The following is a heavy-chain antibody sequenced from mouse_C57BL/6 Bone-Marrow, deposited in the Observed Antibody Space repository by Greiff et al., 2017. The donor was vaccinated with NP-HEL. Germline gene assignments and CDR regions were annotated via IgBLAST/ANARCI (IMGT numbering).Heavy chain of an antibody. Sequence: VQLQQSGPELVKPGASVKIPCKASGYTFTDYNMDWVKQSHGKSLEWIGDINPNNGGTIYNQKFKGKATLTVDKSSSTAYMELRSLTSEDTAVYYCARRAYYSNPFDYWGQGTTLTVSS. CDR3: ARRAYYSNPFDY. CDR1: GYTFTDYN. J-gene: IGHJ2*01. D-gene: IGHD2-5*01. V-gene: IGHV1-18*01. CDR2: INPNNGGT.